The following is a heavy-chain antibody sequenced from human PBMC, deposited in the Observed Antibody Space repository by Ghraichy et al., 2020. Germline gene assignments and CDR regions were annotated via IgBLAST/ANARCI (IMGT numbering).Heavy chain of an antibody. CDR1: GFTFSSYW. J-gene: IGHJ6*02. CDR3: AREGETLYDILTGFPERSPISYGRDV. CDR2: IKQDGSEK. V-gene: IGHV3-7*01. D-gene: IGHD3-9*01. Sequence: GGSLRLSCAASGFTFSSYWMSWVRQAPGKGLEWVANIKQDGSEKYYVDSVKGRFTISRDNAKNSLYLQMNSLRAEDTAVYYCAREGETLYDILTGFPERSPISYGRDVWGQGTTVTVSS.